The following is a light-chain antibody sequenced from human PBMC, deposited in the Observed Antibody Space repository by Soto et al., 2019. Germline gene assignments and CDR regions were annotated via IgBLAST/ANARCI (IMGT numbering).Light chain of an antibody. Sequence: EVVMTQSPATLPVSPGGRVTLSCRASQSVGNNLAWYQQRPGQPPRLLIYGASTRDTGVPTRFSGSGSGTEAHISNSSTQPQDFDIHSCPQENHRHWWKFGQGTKVDIK. CDR2: GAS. CDR1: QSVGNN. CDR3: PQENHRHWWK. V-gene: IGKV3D-15*01. J-gene: IGKJ1*01.